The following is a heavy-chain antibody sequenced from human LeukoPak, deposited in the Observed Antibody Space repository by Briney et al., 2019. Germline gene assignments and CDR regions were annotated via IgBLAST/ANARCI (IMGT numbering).Heavy chain of an antibody. CDR3: ARSYSSGITRDFGAFDI. Sequence: PSETLSLTCSVSGGSISNNYWSWIRQPPGKGLEWIGYIYYSGSTNYNPSLKSRLTISVDTSKNQFSLKLSSVTAADTAVYYCARSYSSGITRDFGAFDIWGQGTMVTVSS. CDR2: IYYSGST. V-gene: IGHV4-59*12. CDR1: GGSISNNY. J-gene: IGHJ3*02. D-gene: IGHD3-22*01.